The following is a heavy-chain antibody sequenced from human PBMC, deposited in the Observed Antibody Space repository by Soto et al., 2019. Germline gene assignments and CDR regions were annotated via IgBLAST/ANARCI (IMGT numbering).Heavy chain of an antibody. V-gene: IGHV1-2*02. J-gene: IGHJ3*02. CDR3: ARDDAFDI. CDR2: INPNSGVT. Sequence: GASVKVSCKASGFNFAGYFLHWVRQAPGQGLEWMGWINPNSGVTNFAQKFQGRVTMTRNTSISTAYMELSSLRSEDTAVYYCARDDAFDIWGQGTMVTVSS. CDR1: GFNFAGYF.